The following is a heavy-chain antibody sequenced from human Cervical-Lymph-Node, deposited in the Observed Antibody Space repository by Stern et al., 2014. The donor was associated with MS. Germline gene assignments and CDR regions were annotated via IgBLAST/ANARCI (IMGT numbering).Heavy chain of an antibody. Sequence: QVQLQQSGPGLVKPSQTLSLTCTVSGGSINNGDYYWSWVRQHPGKGLEWLGYIYYSGANYYNPSLKGRLTISVDTSKRHFSLKLTSVTAADTAVYYCARELSGMYGMDVWGQGTTVTVFS. CDR3: ARELSGMYGMDV. CDR1: GGSINNGDYY. V-gene: IGHV4-31*03. CDR2: IYYSGAN. J-gene: IGHJ6*02. D-gene: IGHD1-1*01.